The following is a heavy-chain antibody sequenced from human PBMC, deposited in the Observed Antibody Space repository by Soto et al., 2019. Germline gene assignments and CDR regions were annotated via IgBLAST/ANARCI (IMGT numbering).Heavy chain of an antibody. CDR3: ARDRGSSGWPSYPYYYGMDV. Sequence: PGGSLRLSCAASGFTFSSYSMNWVRQAPGKGLEWVSSISSSSSYIFYTNSLKGRFTISRDNAKNSLHLQMNTLRAEDTAVYYCARDRGSSGWPSYPYYYGMDVWGQGTTVTVSS. V-gene: IGHV3-21*01. D-gene: IGHD6-19*01. CDR2: ISSSSSYI. CDR1: GFTFSSYS. J-gene: IGHJ6*02.